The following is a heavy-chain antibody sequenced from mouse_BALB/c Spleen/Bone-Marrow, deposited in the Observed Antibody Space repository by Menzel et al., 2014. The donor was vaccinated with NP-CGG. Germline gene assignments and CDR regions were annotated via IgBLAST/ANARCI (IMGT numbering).Heavy chain of an antibody. J-gene: IGHJ4*01. V-gene: IGHV14-3*02. CDR3: ARWEYYAMDY. CDR2: IDPANGNT. Sequence: VQLQQSGAELVKPGASVKLSCAASGFNIKDTYMHWVKQRPEQGLEWIGRIDPANGNTKYDPKFQGKATITADTSSNTAYLQLSSLTSEDTAVYYCARWEYYAMDYWGQGTPVTVSS. D-gene: IGHD4-1*01. CDR1: GFNIKDTY.